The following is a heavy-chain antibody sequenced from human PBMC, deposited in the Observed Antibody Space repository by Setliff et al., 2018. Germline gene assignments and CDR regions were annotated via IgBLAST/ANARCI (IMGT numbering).Heavy chain of an antibody. CDR3: ARARDDGVYYDSSGYYSYYYYGMDV. V-gene: IGHV1-2*04. Sequence: ASVKVSCKASGYTFTGYYMHWVRQAPGQGLEWMGWINPNSGGTNYAQKFQGWATMTRDTSISTAYMELSRLRSDDTAVYYCARARDDGVYYDSSGYYSYYYYGMDVWGQGTTVTVSS. CDR2: INPNSGGT. J-gene: IGHJ6*02. D-gene: IGHD3-22*01. CDR1: GYTFTGYY.